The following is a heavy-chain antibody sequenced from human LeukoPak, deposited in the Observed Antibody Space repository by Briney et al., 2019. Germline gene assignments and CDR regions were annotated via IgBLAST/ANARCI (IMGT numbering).Heavy chain of an antibody. J-gene: IGHJ3*02. CDR1: GFSFTTYA. V-gene: IGHV3-23*01. CDR2: ISGSGGST. CDR3: AKDRGGELLWFGELQLPRGDNDAFDI. D-gene: IGHD3-10*01. Sequence: PGGSLRLSCVASGFSFTTYAIHWVRQAPGKGLEWVSAISGSGGSTYYADSVKGRFTISRDNSKNTLYLQMNSLRAEDTAVYYCAKDRGGELLWFGELQLPRGDNDAFDIWGQGTMVTVSS.